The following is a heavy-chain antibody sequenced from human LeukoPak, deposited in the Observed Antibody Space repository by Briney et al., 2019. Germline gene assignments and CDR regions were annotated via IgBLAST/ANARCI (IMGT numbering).Heavy chain of an antibody. V-gene: IGHV3-23*01. D-gene: IGHD4-17*01. CDR2: ITGSGGNT. CDR1: GFIFSSYS. CDR3: ARDMRGDYGDYSSSDYYYGMDV. Sequence: GGSLRLSCAASGFIFSSYSMSWVRQAPGKGLEWVSVITGSGGNTYYADSVKGRFTISKDNSKNTLNLQMNSLRAEDTAVYYCARDMRGDYGDYSSSDYYYGMDVWGQGTTVTVSS. J-gene: IGHJ6*02.